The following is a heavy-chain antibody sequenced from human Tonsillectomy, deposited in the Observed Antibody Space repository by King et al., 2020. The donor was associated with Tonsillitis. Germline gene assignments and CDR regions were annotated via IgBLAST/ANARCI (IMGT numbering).Heavy chain of an antibody. CDR2: IIPMFGTA. J-gene: IGHJ5*02. D-gene: IGHD3-9*01. V-gene: IGHV1-69*01. Sequence: QLVQSGAEVKKPGSSVKVSCKASGGTFSSYAISWVRQAPGQGLEWMGGIIPMFGTANYAQKFQGRVTITADESTSTAYIELNSLRSEDTALYYCARGALLRYFDWLSNNWFDPWGQGTLVTVSS. CDR1: GGTFSSYA. CDR3: ARGALLRYFDWLSNNWFDP.